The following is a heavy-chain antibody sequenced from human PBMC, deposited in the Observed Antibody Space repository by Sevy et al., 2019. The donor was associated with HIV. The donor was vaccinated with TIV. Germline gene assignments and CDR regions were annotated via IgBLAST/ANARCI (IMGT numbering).Heavy chain of an antibody. CDR3: ARVVYGDYVNYFDP. J-gene: IGHJ5*02. Sequence: SETLSLTCSVSSGSISSSSYYWGWIRQPPGKGLEWIGTIYYIGSTYYSPSLKSLVSISVDTSKNQFSLKLMSVTAADTAVYYCARVVYGDYVNYFDPWGQGTLVTVSS. D-gene: IGHD4-17*01. V-gene: IGHV4-39*01. CDR1: SGSISSSSYY. CDR2: IYYIGST.